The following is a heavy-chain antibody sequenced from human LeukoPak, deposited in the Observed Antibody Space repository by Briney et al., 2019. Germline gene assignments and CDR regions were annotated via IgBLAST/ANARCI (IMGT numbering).Heavy chain of an antibody. V-gene: IGHV4-30-2*01. CDR3: AGFRPGFDY. CDR1: GVSISSGGYY. J-gene: IGHJ4*02. D-gene: IGHD3-10*01. CDR2: IYHSGST. Sequence: SETLSLTCTVSGVSISSGGYYWSWIRQPPGKGLEWIGYIYHSGSTYYNPSLKSRVTISVDRSKNQFSLKLSSVTAADTAVYYCAGFRPGFDYWGQGTLVTVSS.